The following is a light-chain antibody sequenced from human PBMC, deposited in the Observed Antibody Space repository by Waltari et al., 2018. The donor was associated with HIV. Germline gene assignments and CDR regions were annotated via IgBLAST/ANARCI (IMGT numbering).Light chain of an antibody. Sequence: SYVLTQPPSVSVAPGQTARITCGGNNIGSKSVHWYQQKPGQAPVMVVYDDTDRPSGIPERFSGSNSGNTATLTISRVEAGDEADYYFQVWDNSNDVVVFGGGTKLTVL. CDR1: NIGSKS. V-gene: IGLV3-21*02. CDR3: QVWDNSNDVVV. J-gene: IGLJ2*01. CDR2: DDT.